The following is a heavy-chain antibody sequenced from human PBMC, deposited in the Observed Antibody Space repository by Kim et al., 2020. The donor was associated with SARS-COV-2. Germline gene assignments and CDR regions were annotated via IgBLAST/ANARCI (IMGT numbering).Heavy chain of an antibody. CDR3: ARHDYYGSNWFDP. V-gene: IGHV4-39*01. D-gene: IGHD3-10*01. Sequence: SETLSLTCTVSGGSISSSSYYWGWIRQPPGKGLEWIGSIYYSGSTYYNPSLKSRVTISVDTSKNQFSLKLSSVTAADTAVYYCARHDYYGSNWFDPWGQGTLVTVSS. J-gene: IGHJ5*02. CDR1: GGSISSSSYY. CDR2: IYYSGST.